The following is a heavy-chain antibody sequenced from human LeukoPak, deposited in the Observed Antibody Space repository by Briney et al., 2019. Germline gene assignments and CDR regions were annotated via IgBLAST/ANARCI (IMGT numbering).Heavy chain of an antibody. CDR3: ARALRTTGTSPGY. CDR2: MNPNSGNT. CDR1: GYTFTSYG. V-gene: IGHV1-8*02. D-gene: IGHD1-1*01. J-gene: IGHJ4*02. Sequence: ASVKVSCKASGYTFTSYGINWVRQATGQGLEWMGWMNPNSGNTGYAQKFQGRVTMTRNTSISTAYMELSSLRSEDTAVYYCARALRTTGTSPGYWGQGTLVTVSS.